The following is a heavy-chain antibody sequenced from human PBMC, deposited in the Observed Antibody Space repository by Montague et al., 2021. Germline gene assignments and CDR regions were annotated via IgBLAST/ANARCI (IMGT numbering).Heavy chain of an antibody. J-gene: IGHJ6*03. Sequence: SETLSPTCTVSRSLINSDYYWGWIRQPPGKGLEWMGSVSHGGRTYYNPSLKSRVTISVDTSNNHFSLKLSSVTAADTAMYYCARERDRYYYMDIWDKGTTITVSS. CDR2: VSHGGRT. V-gene: IGHV4-38-2*02. CDR3: ARERDRYYYMDI. CDR1: RSLINSDYY.